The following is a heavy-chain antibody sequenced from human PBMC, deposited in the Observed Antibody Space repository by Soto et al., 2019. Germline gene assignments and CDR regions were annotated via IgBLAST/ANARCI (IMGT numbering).Heavy chain of an antibody. V-gene: IGHV1-69*13. CDR1: GGTFSKYA. D-gene: IGHD1-26*01. Sequence: SLKVSCKASGGTFSKYALSWVRQDPGQGLEWMGGIIPVFGPAHYAQKFQGRVTITADESTSTAYVELSSLRSEDTAVYYCARAGTGSYLNAFDVWGQGTMVTVS. CDR3: ARAGTGSYLNAFDV. J-gene: IGHJ3*01. CDR2: IIPVFGPA.